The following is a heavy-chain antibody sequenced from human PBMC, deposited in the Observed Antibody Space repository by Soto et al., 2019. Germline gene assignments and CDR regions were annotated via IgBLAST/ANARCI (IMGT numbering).Heavy chain of an antibody. CDR2: IYYSGST. D-gene: IGHD6-13*01. V-gene: IGHV4-59*01. J-gene: IGHJ4*02. CDR3: VKDDQQQLVPLFDY. CDR1: GGSISSYY. Sequence: ETLSLTCTVSGGSISSYYWSWIRQPPGKGLEWIGYIYYSGSTNYNPSLKSRVTISVDTSKNQFSLKLSSVTAADTAVYYCVKDDQQQLVPLFDYWGQGTLVTVSS.